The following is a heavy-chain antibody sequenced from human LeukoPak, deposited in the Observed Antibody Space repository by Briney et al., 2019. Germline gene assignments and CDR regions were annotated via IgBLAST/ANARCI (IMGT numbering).Heavy chain of an antibody. J-gene: IGHJ4*02. CDR3: ARIYSSSWYPLDY. Sequence: SETLSLTCSVSGYSISSGYYWGWIRQPPGKGLEWIGEINHSGSTNYNPSLKSRVTISVDTSKNQFSLKLSSVTAADTAVYYCARIYSSSWYPLDYWGQGTLVTVSS. CDR1: GYSISSGYY. D-gene: IGHD6-13*01. CDR2: INHSGST. V-gene: IGHV4-38-2*02.